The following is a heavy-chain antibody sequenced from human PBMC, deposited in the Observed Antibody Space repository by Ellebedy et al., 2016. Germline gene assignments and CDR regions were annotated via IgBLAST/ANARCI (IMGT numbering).Heavy chain of an antibody. CDR3: ARVGGWYGYFQH. CDR1: GGSISSGGYY. V-gene: IGHV4-61*08. Sequence: SETLSLTCTVSGGSISSGGYYWSWIRQHPGKGLEWIGYIYYSGRTNYNPSLKSRVTISVDTSKNQFSLKLSSVTAADTAVYYCARVGGWYGYFQHWGQGTLVTVSS. J-gene: IGHJ1*01. D-gene: IGHD6-19*01. CDR2: IYYSGRT.